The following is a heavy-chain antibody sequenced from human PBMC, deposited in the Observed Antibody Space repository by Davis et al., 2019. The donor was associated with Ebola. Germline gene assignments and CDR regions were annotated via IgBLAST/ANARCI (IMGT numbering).Heavy chain of an antibody. D-gene: IGHD2-2*01. CDR3: ARGYTVVVPAAISSGWFDP. CDR1: GGSFSSSSYY. J-gene: IGHJ5*02. V-gene: IGHV4-39*01. CDR2: IYYSGST. Sequence: SETLSLTCTVSGGSFSSSSYYWGWIRQPPGKGLEWIGSIYYSGSTYYNPSLKSRVTISVDTSKNQFSLKLSSVTAADTAVYYCARGYTVVVPAAISSGWFDPWGQGTLVTVSS.